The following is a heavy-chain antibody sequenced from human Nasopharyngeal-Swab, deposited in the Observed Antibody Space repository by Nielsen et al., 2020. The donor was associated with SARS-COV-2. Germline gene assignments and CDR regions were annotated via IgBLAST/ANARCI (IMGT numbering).Heavy chain of an antibody. CDR1: GYTFTSYG. D-gene: IGHD1-7*01. J-gene: IGHJ6*03. CDR3: ARRGLELRGYYYYYMDV. CDR2: ISAYNGNT. Sequence: ASVQVSCKASGYTFTSYGISWVRQAPGQGLEWMGWISAYNGNTNYAQKLQGRVTMTTDTSTSTAYMELRSLRSDDTAVYYCARRGLELRGYYYYYMDVWGKGATVTVSS. V-gene: IGHV1-18*01.